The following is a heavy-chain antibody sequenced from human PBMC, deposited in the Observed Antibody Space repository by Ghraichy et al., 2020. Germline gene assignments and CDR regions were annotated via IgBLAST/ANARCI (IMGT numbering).Heavy chain of an antibody. CDR3: ARAGYCSGASGYTFIRSNNYFYGMDV. J-gene: IGHJ6*02. CDR2: ISVYKGNT. V-gene: IGHV1-18*01. Sequence: ASVKVSCKASRNTLSSYIISWVRQAPGQGLEWLGWISVYKGNTNYAQKLQGRVTMTADTSTSTVSMELRSLRADDTAVYYCARAGYCSGASGYTFIRSNNYFYGMDVWGQGTPVTVSS. D-gene: IGHD2-2*02. CDR1: RNTLSSYI.